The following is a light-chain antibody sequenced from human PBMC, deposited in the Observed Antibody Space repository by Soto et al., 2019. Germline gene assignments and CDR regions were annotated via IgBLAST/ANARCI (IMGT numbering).Light chain of an antibody. CDR3: QQYYSYPYT. CDR2: AAS. J-gene: IGKJ2*01. V-gene: IGKV1-8*01. CDR1: QGISSY. Sequence: AIRMTQSTSSFSASTGDRVTITCRASQGISSYLAWYQQKPGKAPKRLIYAASTLQSGVPSRFSGNGSGTDFTLTISCLQSEDFATYYCQQYYSYPYTFGQGTKLEIK.